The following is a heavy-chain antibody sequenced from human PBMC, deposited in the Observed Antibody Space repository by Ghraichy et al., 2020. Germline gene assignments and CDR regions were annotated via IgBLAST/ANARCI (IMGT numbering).Heavy chain of an antibody. D-gene: IGHD3-10*01. CDR3: ARATMVRGVIRYYYYGMDV. Sequence: SQTLSLTCAISGDSVSSNSAAWNWIRQSPSRGLEWLGRTYYRSKWYNDYAVSVKSRITINPDTSKNQFSLQLNSVTPEDTAVYYCARATMVRGVIRYYYYGMDVWGQGTTVTVSS. J-gene: IGHJ6*02. CDR2: TYYRSKWYN. CDR1: GDSVSSNSAA. V-gene: IGHV6-1*01.